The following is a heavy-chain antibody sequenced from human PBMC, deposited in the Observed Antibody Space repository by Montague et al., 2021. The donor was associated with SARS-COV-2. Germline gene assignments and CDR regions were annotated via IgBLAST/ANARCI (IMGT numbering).Heavy chain of an antibody. Sequence: SETLSLTCTVSGGSISSSSYYWGWIRQPPGNGLEWIGSIYYSGSTYYNPSLKSRVTISVDTSKNQFSLKLSSVTAADTAVYYCARVGRQQLVRLSGMDVRGQGTTVTVSS. V-gene: IGHV4-39*07. CDR2: IYYSGST. CDR3: ARVGRQQLVRLSGMDV. CDR1: GGSISSSSYY. J-gene: IGHJ6*02. D-gene: IGHD6-13*01.